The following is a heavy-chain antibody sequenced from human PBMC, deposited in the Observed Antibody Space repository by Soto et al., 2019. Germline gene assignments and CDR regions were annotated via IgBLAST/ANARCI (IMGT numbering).Heavy chain of an antibody. J-gene: IGHJ5*02. V-gene: IGHV3-33*01. D-gene: IGHD3-16*01. CDR1: GFTFSSYG. CDR3: ARDYDYAFDP. Sequence: QVQLVESGGGVVQPGRSLRLSCAASGFTFSSYGMHWVRQAPGKGLEWVAVIWYDGSNKYYADSVKGRFTISRDNSKNTMYLQMNSLRAEDTAVYYCARDYDYAFDPWGQGTLVTVSS. CDR2: IWYDGSNK.